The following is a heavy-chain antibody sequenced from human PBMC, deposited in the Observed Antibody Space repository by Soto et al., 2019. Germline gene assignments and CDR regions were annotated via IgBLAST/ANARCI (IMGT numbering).Heavy chain of an antibody. J-gene: IGHJ4*02. CDR2: ITRRGTDI. CDR1: RFFFGDYA. V-gene: IGHV3-9*01. Sequence: GGSLRLSCAASRFFFGDYAFHWVRQAPGKGLEWLAGITRRGTDIAYADSVKGRFIISRDNAMNVLHLHMNSRRPKDTAVYDCAWFMASTIVGGLPDYWGQGTQVTVSS. D-gene: IGHD3-16*01. CDR3: AWFMASTIVGGLPDY.